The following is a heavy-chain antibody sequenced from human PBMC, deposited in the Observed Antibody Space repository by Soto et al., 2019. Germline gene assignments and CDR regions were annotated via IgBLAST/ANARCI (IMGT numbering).Heavy chain of an antibody. J-gene: IGHJ4*02. CDR2: ITWNGGTT. V-gene: IGHV3-43*01. Sequence: GGSLRLSCAASGFTFDDYTMQWVRQAPGKGLEWVSLITWNGGTTVYADSLKGRFTISRDNSKNSLYLQMNGLRTEDTALYYCARGSGHFDYWGQGTLVTVS. CDR3: ARGSGHFDY. D-gene: IGHD3-10*01. CDR1: GFTFDDYT.